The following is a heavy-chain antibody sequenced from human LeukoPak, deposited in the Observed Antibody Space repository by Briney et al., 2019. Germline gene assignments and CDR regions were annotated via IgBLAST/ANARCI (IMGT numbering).Heavy chain of an antibody. D-gene: IGHD6-13*01. J-gene: IGHJ4*02. CDR3: ARVAAAGNYYFDY. Sequence: ETLSLTCTVSGGSISSYYWNWIRQPPGKGLEWIGYIYYSGSTNYNPSLKSRVTISVDTSKNQFSLKLSSVTAAGTAVYYCARVAAAGNYYFDYWGQGTLVTVSS. CDR2: IYYSGST. V-gene: IGHV4-59*01. CDR1: GGSISSYY.